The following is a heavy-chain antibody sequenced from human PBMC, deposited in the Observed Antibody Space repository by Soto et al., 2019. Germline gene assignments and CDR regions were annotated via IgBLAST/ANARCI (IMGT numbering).Heavy chain of an antibody. V-gene: IGHV3-74*01. CDR1: GFTFSSYW. CDR2: INTDGSET. J-gene: IGHJ4*02. D-gene: IGHD6-6*01. CDR3: ARAAHFDY. Sequence: EVQLVESGGGLVQPGGSLRLSCAASGFTFSSYWMHWVRQVPGEGLVWVSRINTDGSETNYADSVKGRFTVSRDNAKNTQYLQMNSLRAEDTAVYYCARAAHFDYWGQGTLVTVSS.